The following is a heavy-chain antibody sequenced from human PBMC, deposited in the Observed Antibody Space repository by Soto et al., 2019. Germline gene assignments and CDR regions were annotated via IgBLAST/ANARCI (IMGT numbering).Heavy chain of an antibody. Sequence: EVKLVESGGDLVQPGRSLRLSCAASGFTFEDFAMHWVRQAPGKGLEWVSGISWNSGSIGYADPVKGRFTISRDNAKNSRYLEMNSLKTEDSALYYCAKTAPPYDSQGYYPFDIWGQGTLVSFSS. D-gene: IGHD3-22*01. V-gene: IGHV3-9*01. CDR3: AKTAPPYDSQGYYPFDI. CDR1: GFTFEDFA. CDR2: ISWNSGSI. J-gene: IGHJ3*02.